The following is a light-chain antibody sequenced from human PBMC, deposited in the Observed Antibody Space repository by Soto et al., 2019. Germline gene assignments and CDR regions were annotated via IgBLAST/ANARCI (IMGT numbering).Light chain of an antibody. J-gene: IGKJ3*01. CDR3: QHYNDWPPAFT. Sequence: EILMTQSPATLSVSPGERATLSCRASQSLNRNLAWYQQNPGQAPRLIIYGASTRASGIPARFSGSGSGTEFTLTISSLQSEDFALYDCQHYNDWPPAFTFGPGTKVDL. CDR2: GAS. CDR1: QSLNRN. V-gene: IGKV3D-15*01.